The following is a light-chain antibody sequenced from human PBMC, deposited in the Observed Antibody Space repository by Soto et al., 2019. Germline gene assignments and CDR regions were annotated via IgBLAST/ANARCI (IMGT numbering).Light chain of an antibody. J-gene: IGKJ1*01. CDR3: QQYGSSPPWT. CDR1: QSVSSSY. CDR2: GAS. V-gene: IGKV3-20*01. Sequence: GERATLSCRASQSVSSSYLAWYQQKPGQAPRLLIYGASSRATGIPDRFSGSGSGTDFTLTISRLELEDFAVYYCQQYGSSPPWTCGQGTKVHIK.